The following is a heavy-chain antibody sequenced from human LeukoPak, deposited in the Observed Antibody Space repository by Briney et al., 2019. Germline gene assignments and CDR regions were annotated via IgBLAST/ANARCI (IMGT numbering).Heavy chain of an antibody. CDR1: GGSISSYY. Sequence: SETLSLTCTVSGGSISSYYWSWIRQPPGEGLEWIGEIYRSGATNYNPSLKSRVTISVDKSNNQFSLSLSSVTAADTAVYYCTRGSIAYYYMDVWGKGTTVTISS. CDR2: IYRSGAT. J-gene: IGHJ6*03. V-gene: IGHV4-59*12. CDR3: TRGSIAYYYMDV. D-gene: IGHD3-22*01.